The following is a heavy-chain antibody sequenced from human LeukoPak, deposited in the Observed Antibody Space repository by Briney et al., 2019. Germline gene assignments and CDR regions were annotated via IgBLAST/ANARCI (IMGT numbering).Heavy chain of an antibody. CDR2: ISSSGSTI. CDR3: AELGITMIGGV. D-gene: IGHD3-10*02. CDR1: GFTFADYA. Sequence: GGSLRLSCAASGFTFADYAMHWVRQAPGKGLEWVSYISSSGSTIYYADSVKGRFTISRDNAKNSLYLQMNSLRAEDTAVYYCAELGITMIGGVWGKGTTVTISS. V-gene: IGHV3-48*03. J-gene: IGHJ6*04.